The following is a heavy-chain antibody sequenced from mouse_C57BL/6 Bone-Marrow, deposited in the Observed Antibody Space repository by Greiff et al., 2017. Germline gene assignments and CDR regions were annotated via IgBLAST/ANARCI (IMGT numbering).Heavy chain of an antibody. CDR3: TTGAYGNYRAY. Sequence: EVQLQQSGAELVRPGVSVKLSCTASGFNIKDDYMHWVKQRPEQGLEWIGWIDPENGDTEYASKFQGKATITADTSSTTAYLQLSSLTSEDTAVYYCTTGAYGNYRAYWGQGTLVTVSA. J-gene: IGHJ3*01. V-gene: IGHV14-4*01. CDR2: IDPENGDT. CDR1: GFNIKDDY. D-gene: IGHD2-1*01.